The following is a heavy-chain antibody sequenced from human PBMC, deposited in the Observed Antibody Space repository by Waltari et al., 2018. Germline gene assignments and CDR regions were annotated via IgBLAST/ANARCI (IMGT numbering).Heavy chain of an antibody. D-gene: IGHD1-26*01. CDR3: ARGPLLSKVDY. Sequence: QVQLQASGPGLVKPSQPLSLTCTVSGGSIDSGRYYWSWIRQPAGKGLEWIGRIYTSGSTNYNPSLKSRVTISVDTSKNQFSLNLSSVTAADTAVYYCARGPLLSKVDYWGQGTLVTVSS. CDR1: GGSIDSGRYY. J-gene: IGHJ4*02. CDR2: IYTSGST. V-gene: IGHV4-61*02.